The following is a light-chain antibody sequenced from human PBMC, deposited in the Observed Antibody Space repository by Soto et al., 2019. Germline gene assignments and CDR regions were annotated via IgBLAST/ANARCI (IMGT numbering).Light chain of an antibody. CDR3: AARDDTLNAWV. CDR1: SSNIGNNG. J-gene: IGLJ3*02. CDR2: YDD. Sequence: QSVLTQPPSVSEAPRQRVTISCSGTSSNIGNNGVHWYQQLPGEAPKLLIYYDDLLPSGVSARFSGSKSGTSASLAISGLQSEDEADYYCAARDDTLNAWVFGGGTKLTVL. V-gene: IGLV1-36*01.